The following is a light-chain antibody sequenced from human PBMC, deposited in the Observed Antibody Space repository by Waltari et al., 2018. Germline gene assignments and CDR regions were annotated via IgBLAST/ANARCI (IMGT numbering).Light chain of an antibody. Sequence: QSVVTQPPSVSGTPGQRVTISCSGTNSNIASNDVTWYQQLPGTAPKLLIYNNNQRPSGVPDRFSGSKSGSSASLAISGLQSEDEGDYYCASWDDSLTGSWVFGGGTKLTVL. CDR2: NNN. V-gene: IGLV1-44*01. CDR1: NSNIASND. CDR3: ASWDDSLTGSWV. J-gene: IGLJ3*02.